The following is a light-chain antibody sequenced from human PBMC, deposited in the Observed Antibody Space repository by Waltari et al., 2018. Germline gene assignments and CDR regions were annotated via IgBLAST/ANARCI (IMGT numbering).Light chain of an antibody. CDR1: QSVANN. Sequence: EKVLTQLPATVSGSPGERVTLSCRASQSVANNVAWYQHRSGQAPRLVIYDASTRASGIPARFSGSGSGTEFTLTISGLQSEDCALYYCQQYNDWYSFGQGTKLEIK. CDR2: DAS. CDR3: QQYNDWYS. J-gene: IGKJ2*03. V-gene: IGKV3-15*01.